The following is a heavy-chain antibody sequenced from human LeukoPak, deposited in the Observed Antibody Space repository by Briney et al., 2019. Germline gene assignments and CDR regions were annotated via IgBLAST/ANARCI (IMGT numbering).Heavy chain of an antibody. J-gene: IGHJ6*02. D-gene: IGHD5-18*01. V-gene: IGHV1-69*04. CDR1: GGTFSSYA. CDR3: AREYSYGPGMDV. CDR2: IIPILGIA. Sequence: EASVTVSCKASGGTFSSYAISWVRQAPGQGLEWMGGIIPILGIANYAQKFQGRVTITADKSTSTAYMELSSLRSEDTAVYYCAREYSYGPGMDVWGQGTTVTVSS.